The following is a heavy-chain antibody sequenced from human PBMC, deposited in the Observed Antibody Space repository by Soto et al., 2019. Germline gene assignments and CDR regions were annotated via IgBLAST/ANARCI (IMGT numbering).Heavy chain of an antibody. CDR3: ARGSLTLWFGELFGYYYYGMDV. CDR2: ISAYNGNT. Sequence: EASVKVSCKASGYTFTSYGISWVRQAPGQGLEWMGWISAYNGNTNYAQKLQGRVTMTTDTSTSTAYMELRSLRSDDTAVYYCARGSLTLWFGELFGYYYYGMDVWGQGTTVTVSS. V-gene: IGHV1-18*01. J-gene: IGHJ6*02. D-gene: IGHD3-10*01. CDR1: GYTFTSYG.